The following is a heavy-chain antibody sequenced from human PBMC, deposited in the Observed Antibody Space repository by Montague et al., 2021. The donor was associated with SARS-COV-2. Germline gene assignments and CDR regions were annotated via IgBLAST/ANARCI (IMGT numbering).Heavy chain of an antibody. Sequence: TLSLTCTVSGGSVSSGSYYWSWIQQPPGKGLEWIGYIYYSGSTYYNPSLKSRVTISVDTSKNQFSLKLSSVTAADTAVYYCARSPEPMIVLVITSLNWYFDLWGRGTLVTVSS. CDR1: GGSVSSGSYY. CDR2: IYYSGST. J-gene: IGHJ2*01. CDR3: ARSPEPMIVLVITSLNWYFDL. D-gene: IGHD3-22*01. V-gene: IGHV4-31*03.